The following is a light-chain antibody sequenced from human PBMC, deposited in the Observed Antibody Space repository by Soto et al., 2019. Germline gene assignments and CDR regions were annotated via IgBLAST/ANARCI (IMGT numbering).Light chain of an antibody. CDR1: QSLAYIDGNTY. CDR2: KVS. Sequence: EVVMTQSPLSLPVTLGQPASISCRSSQSLAYIDGNTYLSWFQQRPGQSPRRLIYKVSNRESGVPYRXXGSGSGTDFTLKISRVEAEDVGVYYCMQGTHWPPYTFGQGTKLEIK. J-gene: IGKJ2*01. CDR3: MQGTHWPPYT. V-gene: IGKV2-30*01.